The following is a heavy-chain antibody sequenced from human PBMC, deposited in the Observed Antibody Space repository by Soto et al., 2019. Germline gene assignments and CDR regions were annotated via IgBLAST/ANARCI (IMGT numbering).Heavy chain of an antibody. J-gene: IGHJ6*02. CDR1: GYTFTSYG. CDR2: ISAYNGGT. V-gene: IGHV1-18*01. CDR3: ARPKYSSSWIGDYYYYGMDV. D-gene: IGHD6-13*01. Sequence: ASVKVSCKASGYTFTSYGISWVRQAPGQGLEWMGWISAYNGGTNYAQKFQGRVTMTRDTSISTAYMELSRLRSDDTAVYYCARPKYSSSWIGDYYYYGMDVWGQGTTVTVSS.